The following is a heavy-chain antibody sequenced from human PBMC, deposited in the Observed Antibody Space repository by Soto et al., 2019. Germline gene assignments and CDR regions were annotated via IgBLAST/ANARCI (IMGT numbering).Heavy chain of an antibody. CDR2: TYYRSKWYN. D-gene: IGHD1-26*01. V-gene: IGHV6-1*01. J-gene: IGHJ4*02. CDR1: GGRVSINSGA. CDR3: ARIVGATADC. Sequence: HTLSITCASSGGRVSINSGAWNWIRQSPSRGLEWLGRTYYRSKWYNDYAISVKSRITINPDTSKNQFSLQLSSVTPEDTAVYYCARIVGATADCWGRGTLVTVSS.